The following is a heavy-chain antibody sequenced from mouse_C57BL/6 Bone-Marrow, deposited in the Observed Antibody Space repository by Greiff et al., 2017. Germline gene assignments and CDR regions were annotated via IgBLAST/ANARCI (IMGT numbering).Heavy chain of an antibody. Sequence: QVQLQQSGAELVRPGTSVKMSCKASGYTFTNYWIGWAKQRPGHGLEWIGDIYPGGGYTNYNEKFRGKATLTADKSSSTAYMQFSSLTSEDSAIYYCARGYDYDEGFAYWGQGTLVTVSA. J-gene: IGHJ3*01. D-gene: IGHD2-4*01. V-gene: IGHV1-63*01. CDR2: IYPGGGYT. CDR3: ARGYDYDEGFAY. CDR1: GYTFTNYW.